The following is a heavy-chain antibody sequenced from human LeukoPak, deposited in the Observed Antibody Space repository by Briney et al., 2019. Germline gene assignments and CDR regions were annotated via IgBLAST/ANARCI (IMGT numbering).Heavy chain of an antibody. J-gene: IGHJ2*01. Sequence: GGSLRLSCAASGFTVRNNYMTWVRQAPGKGLEWVSIIYSGDSTSYADSVKGRFTISRDNSKNTLYLQMNSLRAEDTAVYYCASKLGGWGRGTLVTVSS. CDR1: GFTVRNNY. CDR2: IYSGDST. D-gene: IGHD2-15*01. CDR3: ASKLGG. V-gene: IGHV3-53*01.